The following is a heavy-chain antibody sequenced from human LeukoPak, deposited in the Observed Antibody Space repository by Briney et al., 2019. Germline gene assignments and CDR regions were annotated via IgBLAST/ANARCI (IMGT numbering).Heavy chain of an antibody. V-gene: IGHV1-46*01. D-gene: IGHD6-19*01. Sequence: GASVKVSCKASGYTFTSYGISWVRQAPGQGLEWMGMISPSGGSTSYPQKFQGRVTLTRDTSTSTVYMELSSLIFEDTAVYFCARDGVAGTYYFDYWGQGTLVTVSS. CDR3: ARDGVAGTYYFDY. J-gene: IGHJ4*02. CDR2: ISPSGGST. CDR1: GYTFTSYG.